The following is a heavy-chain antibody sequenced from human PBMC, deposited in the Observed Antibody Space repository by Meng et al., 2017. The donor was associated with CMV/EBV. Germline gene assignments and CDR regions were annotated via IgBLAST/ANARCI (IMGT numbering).Heavy chain of an antibody. J-gene: IGHJ4*02. CDR3: ARGGLYYYDSSGHFDY. Sequence: QGQLQESGPGLVKPSATLSLTCTVSGGSISSYYWSWIRQPAGKGLEWIGRIYTSGSTNYNPSLKSRVTMSVDTSKNQFSLKLSSVTAADTAVYYCARGGLYYYDSSGHFDYWGQGTLVTVSS. D-gene: IGHD3-22*01. CDR2: IYTSGST. CDR1: GGSISSYY. V-gene: IGHV4-4*07.